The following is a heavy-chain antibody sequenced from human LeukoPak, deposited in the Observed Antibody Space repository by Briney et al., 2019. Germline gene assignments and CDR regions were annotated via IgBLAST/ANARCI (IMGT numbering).Heavy chain of an antibody. J-gene: IGHJ4*02. CDR2: IYYSGST. V-gene: IGHV4-59*01. CDR3: ARWHPYLYYFDY. Sequence: SETLSLTCTVSGGSISSYYRSWIRQPPGKGLEWIGYIYYSGSTNYNPSLKSRVTISVDTSKNQFSLKLSSVTAADTAVYYCARWHPYLYYFDYWGQGTLVTVSS. CDR1: GGSISSYY. D-gene: IGHD2-2*01.